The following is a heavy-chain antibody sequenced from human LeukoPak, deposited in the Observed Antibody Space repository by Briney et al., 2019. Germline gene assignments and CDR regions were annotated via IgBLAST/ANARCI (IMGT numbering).Heavy chain of an antibody. V-gene: IGHV1-18*01. D-gene: IGHD3-22*01. CDR1: GYTFTSYG. Sequence: ASVKVSCKASGYTFTSYGIGWVRQAPGQGLEWMGWISAYNGNTNYAQKLQGRVTMTTDTSTSTAYMELRSLRSDDTAVYYCARGQHYYDSSSFDYWGQGTLVTVSS. CDR3: ARGQHYYDSSSFDY. CDR2: ISAYNGNT. J-gene: IGHJ4*02.